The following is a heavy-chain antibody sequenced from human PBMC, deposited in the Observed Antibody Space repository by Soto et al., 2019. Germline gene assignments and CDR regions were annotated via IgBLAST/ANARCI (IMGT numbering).Heavy chain of an antibody. CDR2: ISSSSSTI. CDR1: GFTFSSYS. D-gene: IGHD5-18*01. Sequence: PGGSLRLSCAASGFTFSSYSMNWVRQAPGKGLEWVSYISSSSSTIYYADSVKGRFTISRDNAKNSLYLQMNSLRAEDTALYYCAKGYSYGLLGPLGYWGQGTLVTVAS. CDR3: AKGYSYGLLGPLGY. J-gene: IGHJ4*02. V-gene: IGHV3-48*01.